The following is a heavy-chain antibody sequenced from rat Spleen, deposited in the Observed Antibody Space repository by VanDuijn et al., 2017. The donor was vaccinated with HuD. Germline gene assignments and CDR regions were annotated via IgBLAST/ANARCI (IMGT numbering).Heavy chain of an antibody. V-gene: IGHV5-31*01. Sequence: EVQLVESGGGLVQPGRSLKLSCVASGFTFNNYWMTWIRQAPGKGLEWVASIPNTGGSIYYPDSVKGRFTISRDNAQNTLYLQMNSLRSEDTATYYCTRANTGYNYPYWYFDFWGPGTMVTVSS. D-gene: IGHD1-9*01. CDR1: GFTFNNYW. CDR3: TRANTGYNYPYWYFDF. CDR2: IPNTGGSI. J-gene: IGHJ1*01.